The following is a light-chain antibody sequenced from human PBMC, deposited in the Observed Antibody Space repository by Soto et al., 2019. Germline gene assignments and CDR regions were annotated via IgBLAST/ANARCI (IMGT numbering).Light chain of an antibody. Sequence: DIQMTQSPSSLSASVGDRVTITCRASQSISSYLNWYQQKPGQAPKLLIYVASSLQSGVPSRFSGSGSGTDFTLTISSLQPEDFATYYCQQSYSTPPTFGQGPKLEIK. CDR3: QQSYSTPPT. J-gene: IGKJ2*01. CDR1: QSISSY. V-gene: IGKV1-39*01. CDR2: VAS.